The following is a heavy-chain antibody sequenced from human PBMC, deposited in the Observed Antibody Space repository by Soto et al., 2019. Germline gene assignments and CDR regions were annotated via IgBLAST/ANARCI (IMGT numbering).Heavy chain of an antibody. V-gene: IGHV3-48*01. D-gene: IGHD3-9*01. CDR3: ARIYDVLTGYYREGYFEY. CDR2: ISSSSTSTT. CDR1: GFIFSSYS. J-gene: IGHJ4*02. Sequence: GGSLRLSCAASGFIFSSYSMNWVRQAPGKGLEWVSYISSSSTSTTYYADSVKGRFTISRDNAKKSLYLQMNSLRAEDTAVYYCARIYDVLTGYYREGYFEYWGQGTQVTVSS.